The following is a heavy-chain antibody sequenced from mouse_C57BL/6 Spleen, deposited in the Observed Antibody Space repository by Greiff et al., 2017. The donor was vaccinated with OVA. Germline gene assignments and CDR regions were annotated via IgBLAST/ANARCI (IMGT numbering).Heavy chain of an antibody. V-gene: IGHV1-64*01. CDR2: IHPNSGST. CDR3: ARDAMDY. J-gene: IGHJ4*01. Sequence: VKQRPGQGLEWIGMIHPNSGSTNYNEKFKSKATLTVDKSSSTAYMQLSSLTSEDSAVYYCARDAMDYWGQGTSVTVSS.